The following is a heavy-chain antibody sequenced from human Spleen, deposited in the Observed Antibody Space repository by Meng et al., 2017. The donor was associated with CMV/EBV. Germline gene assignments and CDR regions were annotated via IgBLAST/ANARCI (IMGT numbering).Heavy chain of an antibody. CDR1: GFTVDSTS. V-gene: IGHV3-53*01. Sequence: GESLKISCVASGFTVDSTSMNWVRQAPGKGLEWVSVTYGGGASYYADSVRGRFTVSRDTSRNTVHLQMNSLRGDDTALYYCARGLGFPDYWGQGTLVTVS. CDR3: ARGLGFPDY. D-gene: IGHD7-27*01. J-gene: IGHJ4*02. CDR2: TYGGGAS.